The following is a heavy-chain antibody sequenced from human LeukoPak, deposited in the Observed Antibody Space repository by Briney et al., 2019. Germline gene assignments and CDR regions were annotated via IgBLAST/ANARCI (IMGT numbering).Heavy chain of an antibody. D-gene: IGHD3-22*01. V-gene: IGHV4-34*01. Sequence: SETLSLTCAVYGGSFSGYYWSWIRQPPGKGLEWIGEINHSGSTNYNPSLKSRVTISVDTPKNQFSLKLSSVTAADTAVYYCARRLYYGKTFDYWGQGTLVTVSS. J-gene: IGHJ4*02. CDR1: GGSFSGYY. CDR3: ARRLYYGKTFDY. CDR2: INHSGST.